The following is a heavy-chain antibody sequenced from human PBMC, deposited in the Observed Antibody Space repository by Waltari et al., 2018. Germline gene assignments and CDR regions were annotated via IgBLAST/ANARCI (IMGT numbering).Heavy chain of an antibody. CDR2: IDDDGSGT. CDR3: SRSPAGYSRSDY. V-gene: IGHV3-74*01. CDR1: GFAFSSYW. J-gene: IGHJ4*02. Sequence: EVRLEESGGGLVQPGGSLRLSCAASGFAFSSYWMHWVRQAPGKGLVWVSGIDDDGSGTTYAYSVMGRFTISRDNAKNTVYLEMNSLRAEDTAVYYCSRSPAGYSRSDYWGQGTLVTVSS. D-gene: IGHD5-18*01.